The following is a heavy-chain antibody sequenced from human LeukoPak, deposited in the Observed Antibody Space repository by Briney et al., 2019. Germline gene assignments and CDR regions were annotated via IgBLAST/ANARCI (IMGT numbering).Heavy chain of an antibody. D-gene: IGHD3-10*01. CDR1: GFIFSTYA. V-gene: IGHV3-30*04. CDR2: MSNDGSKK. J-gene: IGHJ4*02. CDR3: ARAAGEEGPDFDF. Sequence: PGRSLRLSCAASGFIFSTYAMHWVRQAPGKGLEWVAIMSNDGSKKYYADSLKGRFTISRDNSKNTLYLQMNSLRADDTAVYYCARAAGEEGPDFDFWGQGTLVTVSS.